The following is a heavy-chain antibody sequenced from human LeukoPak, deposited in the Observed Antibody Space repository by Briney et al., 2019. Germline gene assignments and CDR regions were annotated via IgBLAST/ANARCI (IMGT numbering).Heavy chain of an antibody. Sequence: SSETLSLTCSVSGASMHNHYWSWIRQPPGKALEWIGYVSDSETTNYNPSLKSRVSMSVDPSKNEFSLRLSSVTAADTALYYCATRPAETTWFGVFDYWSRGTLVTVSS. V-gene: IGHV4-59*11. CDR1: GASMHNHY. CDR3: ATRPAETTWFGVFDY. D-gene: IGHD3-10*01. CDR2: VSDSETT. J-gene: IGHJ4*02.